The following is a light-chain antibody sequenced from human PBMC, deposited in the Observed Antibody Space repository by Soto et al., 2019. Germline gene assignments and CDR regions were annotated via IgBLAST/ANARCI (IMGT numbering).Light chain of an antibody. CDR2: GAS. CDR1: QSVSSN. J-gene: IGKJ5*01. Sequence: EIVVTQSPATLSVSPGERATLSCRASQSVSSNLAWYQQKPGQAPRLLIYGASNRATGIPARFSGSGSGTDFTLTISSLGPEDFAVYYCQQHFNGPITFGQGTRLEIK. V-gene: IGKV3-11*01. CDR3: QQHFNGPIT.